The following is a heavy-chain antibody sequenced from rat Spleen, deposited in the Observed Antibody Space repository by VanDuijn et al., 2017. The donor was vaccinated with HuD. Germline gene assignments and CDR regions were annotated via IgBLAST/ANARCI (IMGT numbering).Heavy chain of an antibody. D-gene: IGHD1-11*01. J-gene: IGHJ3*01. CDR1: GFTFTSFP. V-gene: IGHV5-46*01. CDR3: ARQDYGGYWFAY. Sequence: EVQLVESGGGLVQPGGSMKLSCVISGFTFTSFPVAWVRQAPTKGLEWVATISYDGSRNYYRDSVKGRFTISRDNAKNTQYLQMNSLRSEDTATYYCARQDYGGYWFAYWGQGTLVTVSS. CDR2: ISYDGSRN.